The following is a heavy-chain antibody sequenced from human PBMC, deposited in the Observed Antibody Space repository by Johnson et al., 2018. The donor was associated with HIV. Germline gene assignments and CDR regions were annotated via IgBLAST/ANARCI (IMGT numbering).Heavy chain of an antibody. J-gene: IGHJ3*02. Sequence: VRLVESGGGLVQPGGSLRLSCAASGFTFSSSAMSWVRQAPGKGLEWVSAISGSGGSTYYADSVKGRFTISRDNSKNTLYLQMNSLRAEDTAVYYCAKAVTGEGGFDIWGQGTIGTVSS. CDR2: ISGSGGST. D-gene: IGHD7-27*01. CDR3: AKAVTGEGGFDI. V-gene: IGHV3-23*04. CDR1: GFTFSSSA.